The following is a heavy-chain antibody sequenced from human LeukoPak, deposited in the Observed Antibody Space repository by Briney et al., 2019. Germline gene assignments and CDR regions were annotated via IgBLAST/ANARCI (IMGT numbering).Heavy chain of an antibody. J-gene: IGHJ4*02. CDR1: GFTFDDYA. CDR3: AKDIGSGRPYYFDY. D-gene: IGHD5-12*01. CDR2: ISWNSGSI. V-gene: IGHV3-9*01. Sequence: GRSLRPSCAASGFTFDDYAMHWVRQAPGKGLEWVSGISWNSGSIDYADSVKGRFTISRDNAKNSLYLQMNSLRGEDTALYYCAKDIGSGRPYYFDYWGQGTLVTVSS.